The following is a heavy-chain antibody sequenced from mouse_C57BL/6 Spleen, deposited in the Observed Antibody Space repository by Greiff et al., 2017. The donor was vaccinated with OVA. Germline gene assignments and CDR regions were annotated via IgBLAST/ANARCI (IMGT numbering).Heavy chain of an antibody. J-gene: IGHJ2*01. CDR1: GFTFSSYG. V-gene: IGHV5-6*01. CDR3: ARHEGYYGSIYYFDY. CDR2: ISSGGSYT. Sequence: EVQLVESGGDLVKPGGSLKLSCAASGFTFSSYGMSWVRQTPDKRLEWVATISSGGSYTYYPDSVKGRFTISRDNAKNTLYLQMSSLKSEDKAMYYCARHEGYYGSIYYFDYWGQGTTLTVSS. D-gene: IGHD1-1*01.